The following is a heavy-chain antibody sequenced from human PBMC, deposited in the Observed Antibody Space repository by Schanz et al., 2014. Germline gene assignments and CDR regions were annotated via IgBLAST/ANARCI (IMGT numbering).Heavy chain of an antibody. V-gene: IGHV3-64*04. Sequence: VQLVESGGYLVQPGGSLRLSCSASGFTFSSYAMHWVRQASGKGLEYVSAITRSGGGTYYSDSVKGRFTISRDNSKNTLYLQMNSLRAEDTAVYYCAREEGWGIAAAGPKHYYYGMAVWGQGTTVTVSS. CDR2: ITRSGGGT. J-gene: IGHJ6*02. CDR1: GFTFSSYA. CDR3: AREEGWGIAAAGPKHYYYGMAV. D-gene: IGHD6-13*01.